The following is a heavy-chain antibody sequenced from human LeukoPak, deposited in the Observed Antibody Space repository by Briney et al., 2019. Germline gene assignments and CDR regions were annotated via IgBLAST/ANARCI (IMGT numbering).Heavy chain of an antibody. V-gene: IGHV4-30-4*08. CDR2: IYYSGST. CDR1: GGSISSGDYY. D-gene: IGHD1-26*01. J-gene: IGHJ4*02. CDR3: ARAHAPLVGPTFDY. Sequence: PSQTLSLTCTVSGGSISSGDYYWSWIRQPPWKGLEWIGYIYYSGSTYYNPSLKSRVTISVDTSKNQFSLKLSSVTAADTAVYYCARAHAPLVGPTFDYWGQGTLVTVSS.